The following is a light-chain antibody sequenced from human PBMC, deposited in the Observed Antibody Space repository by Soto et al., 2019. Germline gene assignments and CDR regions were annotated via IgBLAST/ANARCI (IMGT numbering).Light chain of an antibody. J-gene: IGKJ1*01. CDR2: AAS. Sequence: AIRVAQSPSSLSASVGDRVTITCRASQDIRDDLGWYQLKPGKAPKLLIYAASTLQSGVPSRFSGSGSGTEFTLTISNLQPEDFGTYYCLQDFNFPQTFGQGTKVEIK. V-gene: IGKV1-6*01. CDR3: LQDFNFPQT. CDR1: QDIRDD.